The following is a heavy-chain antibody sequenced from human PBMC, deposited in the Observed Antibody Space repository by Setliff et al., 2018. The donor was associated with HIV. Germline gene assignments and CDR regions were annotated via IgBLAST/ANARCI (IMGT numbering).Heavy chain of an antibody. CDR1: GVSISSYY. CDR3: AKSAFGGVSPFDY. CDR2: IFPGGAT. V-gene: IGHV4-59*12. J-gene: IGHJ4*02. D-gene: IGHD3-16*01. Sequence: SETLSLTCSVSGVSISSYYWSWIRHSPGKGLEWIGIIFPGGATNYNPSLTSRVTISVDTSKNHLFLRAEDTAVYYCAKSAFGGVSPFDYWGQGTLVTVPQ.